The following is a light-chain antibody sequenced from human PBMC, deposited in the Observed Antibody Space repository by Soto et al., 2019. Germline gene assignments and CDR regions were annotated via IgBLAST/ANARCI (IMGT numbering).Light chain of an antibody. V-gene: IGKV3-20*01. CDR1: QSVSSSY. CDR2: GAS. Sequence: EIVLTQSPGTLSLSPGERATLSCRASQSVSSSYLAWYQQKPGQAPRLLLYGASSRATGIPDRFSGSGSGTDFTLTLSRLDPEDFAVYYFLQYGSSPPTFGPGTKVDI. CDR3: LQYGSSPPT. J-gene: IGKJ3*01.